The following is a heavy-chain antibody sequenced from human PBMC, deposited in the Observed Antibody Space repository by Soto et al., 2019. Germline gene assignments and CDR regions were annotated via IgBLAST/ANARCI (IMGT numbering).Heavy chain of an antibody. V-gene: IGHV1-69*13. D-gene: IGHD3-22*01. CDR2: IIPIFGTA. CDR1: GGTFSSYA. Sequence: SVKVSCKASGGTFSSYAISGVRQAPGQGLEWMGGIIPIFGTANYAQKFQGRVTITADESTSTAYMELSSLRSEDTAVYYRARDKSPYDSSGYYYLFDYWGQGTLVTVSS. CDR3: ARDKSPYDSSGYYYLFDY. J-gene: IGHJ4*02.